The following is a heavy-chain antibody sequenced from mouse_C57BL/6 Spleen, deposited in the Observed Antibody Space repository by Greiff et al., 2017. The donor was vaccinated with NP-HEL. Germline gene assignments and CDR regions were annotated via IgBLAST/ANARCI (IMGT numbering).Heavy chain of an antibody. V-gene: IGHV1-39*01. Sequence: EVQLVESGPELVKPDASVKISCKASGYSFTDYNMNWVQQSNGKSLEWIGVINPNYGTTSYKQKFKGQATLTVDHSYSTAYMQRNSLKSEDSAVYDCARGVYDGYSLDYWGQGTTLTVSS. CDR2: INPNYGTT. CDR3: ARGVYDGYSLDY. D-gene: IGHD2-3*01. J-gene: IGHJ2*01. CDR1: GYSFTDYN.